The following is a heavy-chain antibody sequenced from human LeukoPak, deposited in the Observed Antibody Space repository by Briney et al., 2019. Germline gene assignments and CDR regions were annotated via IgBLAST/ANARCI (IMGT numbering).Heavy chain of an antibody. CDR2: INHSGST. J-gene: IGHJ6*03. CDR3: ARGGKLAYYYYYYYMGV. V-gene: IGHV4-34*01. Sequence: SETLSLTCAVYGGSFSGYYWSWIRQPPGKGLEWIGEINHSGSTNYNPSLKSRVTISVDTSKNQFSLKLSSVTAADTAVYYCARGGKLAYYYYYYYMGVWGKGTTVTVSS. D-gene: IGHD3-10*01. CDR1: GGSFSGYY.